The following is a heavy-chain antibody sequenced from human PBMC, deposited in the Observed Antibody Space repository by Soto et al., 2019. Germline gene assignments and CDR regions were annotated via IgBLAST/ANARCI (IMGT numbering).Heavy chain of an antibody. CDR2: LNHSRNS. D-gene: IGHD1-26*01. J-gene: IGHJ5*02. CDR3: AKYGGGPGGYIA. Sequence: QVQLQQWGAGLLKPSEDLSLSCAVYGGSFRGYYWSWIRQPPGKGLEWIGELNHSRNSNYNPSLKGRGTISEASSKNQFSLNLGAVTAADTAVYYRAKYGGGPGGYIAWGQGILVTVSS. V-gene: IGHV4-34*01. CDR1: GGSFRGYY.